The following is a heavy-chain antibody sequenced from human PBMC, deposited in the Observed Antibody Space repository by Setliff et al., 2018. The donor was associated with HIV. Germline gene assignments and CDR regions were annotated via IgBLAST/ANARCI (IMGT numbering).Heavy chain of an antibody. CDR2: IYNSGGT. CDR3: ARGIAAAGGYFDY. V-gene: IGHV4-31*03. J-gene: IGHJ4*02. CDR1: GGSISTGGYY. Sequence: SETLSLTCTVSGGSISTGGYYWSWIRQHPGKGLEWIGYIYNSGGTYYNPSLKSRVTISVDTSKNQFSLKLSSVTAADTAVYYCARGIAAAGGYFDYWGPGTLVTVSS. D-gene: IGHD6-13*01.